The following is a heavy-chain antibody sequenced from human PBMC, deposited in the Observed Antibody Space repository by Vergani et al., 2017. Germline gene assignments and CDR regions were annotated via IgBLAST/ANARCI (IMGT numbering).Heavy chain of an antibody. CDR2: IYHSGST. V-gene: IGHV4-30-2*01. CDR1: GGSISSGGYS. J-gene: IGHJ5*02. D-gene: IGHD3-9*01. Sequence: QLQLQESGSGLVKHSQTLSLTCAVSGGSISSGGYSWSWIRQPPGKGLEWIGYIYHSGSTYYNPSLKSRVTISVDRSKNQFSLKLSSVTAADTAVYYCARKNGDDITGVWFDPWGQGTLVTVSS. CDR3: ARKNGDDITGVWFDP.